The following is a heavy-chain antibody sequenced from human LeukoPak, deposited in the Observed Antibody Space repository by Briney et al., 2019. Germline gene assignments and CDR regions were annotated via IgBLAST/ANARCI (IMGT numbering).Heavy chain of an antibody. D-gene: IGHD4-17*01. V-gene: IGHV3-48*04. CDR1: GFTFSSYS. CDR3: AREDGDYAPHSFDY. J-gene: IGHJ4*02. CDR2: ISSSSSTI. Sequence: GSLRLSCAASGFTFSSYSMNWVRQAPGKGLEWVSYISSSSSTIYYADSVKGRFTISRDNAKNSLCLQMNSLRAEDTAVYYCAREDGDYAPHSFDYWGQGTLVTVSS.